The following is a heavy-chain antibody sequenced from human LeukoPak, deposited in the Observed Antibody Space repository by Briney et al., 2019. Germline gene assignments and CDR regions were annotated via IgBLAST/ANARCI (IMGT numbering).Heavy chain of an antibody. J-gene: IGHJ3*02. Sequence: GASLMIYCKASGYNYHSYWIGCVHPNAAKGLALIGSIYPVDSDTRYSPSFQGQVTISADKSINTAYLQWSSLKASDTAMYYCASRGGPGSIDASDIWGQGTMVTVSS. CDR2: IYPVDSDT. D-gene: IGHD3-10*01. V-gene: IGHV5-51*07. CDR3: ASRGGPGSIDASDI. CDR1: GYNYHSYW.